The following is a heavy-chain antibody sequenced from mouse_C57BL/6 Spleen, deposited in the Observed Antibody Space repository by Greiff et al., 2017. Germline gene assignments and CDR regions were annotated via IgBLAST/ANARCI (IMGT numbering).Heavy chain of an antibody. CDR2: IRSKSNNYAT. CDR1: GFSFNTYA. Sequence: EVQRVESGGGLVQPKGSLKLSCAASGFSFNTYAMNWVRQAPGKGLEWVARIRSKSNNYATYYADSVKDRFTISRDDSESMLYLQMNNLKTEDTAMYYCVRHRGDYDGGYFDVWGTGTTVTVSS. D-gene: IGHD2-4*01. CDR3: VRHRGDYDGGYFDV. J-gene: IGHJ1*03. V-gene: IGHV10-1*01.